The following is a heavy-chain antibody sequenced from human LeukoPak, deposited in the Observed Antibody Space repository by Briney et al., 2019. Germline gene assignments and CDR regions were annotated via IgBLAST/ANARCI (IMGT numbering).Heavy chain of an antibody. V-gene: IGHV1-69*06. CDR3: ASERGGVTHFDY. J-gene: IGHJ4*02. Sequence: SVKVSCKPSGGTCSSYAIRWVRQAPGQRLEWMGGIIPIFGTANYAQKFQGRVTITADKSTSTAYMELSSLRSEDTAVYYCASERGGVTHFDYWGQGSLVTVSS. CDR1: GGTCSSYA. CDR2: IIPIFGTA. D-gene: IGHD3-10*01.